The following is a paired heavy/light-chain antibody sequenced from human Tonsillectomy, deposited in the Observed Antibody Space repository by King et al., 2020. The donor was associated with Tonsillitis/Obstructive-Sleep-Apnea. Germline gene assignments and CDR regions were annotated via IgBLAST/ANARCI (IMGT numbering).Heavy chain of an antibody. CDR3: ARGRGCSGSQCHPDWLDS. Sequence: EVQLVQSGAEVKKPGESLKISCKASGYTFTSFWVAWVRHMPGKGLEWMGIIYPGDSATKYSPSLQGHFTISVDKSISTAYLQWSGLEASDTAIYFCARGRGCSGSQCHPDWLDSWGQGTLVTVSS. D-gene: IGHD2-15*01. CDR2: IYPGDSAT. V-gene: IGHV5-51*01. CDR1: GYTFTSFW. J-gene: IGHJ5*01.
Light chain of an antibody. CDR2: EVF. J-gene: IGLJ3*02. CDR3: TSYSTITTLV. Sequence: QSALTQPVSVSGSPGQSVTISCTGSSSDVGHYNHVSWYQHHPGTAPQLMIYEVFNRPSGVSERFSGSKSGNTASLTISGLQPDDEATYYCTSYSTITTLVFGGGTKLTVL. V-gene: IGLV2-14*01. CDR1: SSDVGHYNH.